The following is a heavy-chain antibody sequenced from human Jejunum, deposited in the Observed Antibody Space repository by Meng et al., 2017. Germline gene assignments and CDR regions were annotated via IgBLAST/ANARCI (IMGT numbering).Heavy chain of an antibody. V-gene: IGHV2-70*01. CDR2: IDWDDDK. J-gene: IGHJ4*02. CDR1: GFSLNTSGMG. Sequence: SGATLVKPTQTCTLTCAFSGFSLNTSGMGVTWIRQPPGMALEWHALIDWDDDKYYSTALKTRLTNSKDTSKNQVVLTMTKLDPVDAATYYCARMSPSGAIDYWGQGTLVTVSS. D-gene: IGHD4-17*01. CDR3: ARMSPSGAIDY.